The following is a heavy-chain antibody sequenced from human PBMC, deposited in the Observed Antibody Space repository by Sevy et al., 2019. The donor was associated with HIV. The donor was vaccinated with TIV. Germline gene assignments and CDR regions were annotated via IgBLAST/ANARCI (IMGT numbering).Heavy chain of an antibody. J-gene: IGHJ6*03. D-gene: IGHD4-17*01. CDR3: ATDPFSVTSSNDDMDV. CDR2: IQEDGSGK. V-gene: IGHV3-7*01. CDR1: GFTFTKYW. Sequence: GGSLRLSCAASGFTFTKYWMSWVRQAPGKGLEWVANIQEDGSGKYYVDAVKGRFTISRDNAKNSLYLQMNSLRAEDTAVYYCATDPFSVTSSNDDMDVWGKGTTVTVSS.